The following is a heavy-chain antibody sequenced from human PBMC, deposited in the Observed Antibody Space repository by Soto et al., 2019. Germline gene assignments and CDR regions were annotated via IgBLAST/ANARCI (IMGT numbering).Heavy chain of an antibody. CDR2: IYYRGST. CDR1: GGSISSYY. CDR3: ARDLDYGGNSVWYFDL. V-gene: IGHV4-59*01. Sequence: QVQLQESGPGLVKPSETLSLTCTVSGGSISSYYWSWIRQPPGKGLEWIGYIYYRGSTNYNPSLKSRLTISVDTSKNEFSLRLRSVTAADTAVYYCARDLDYGGNSVWYFDLWGRGTLVPVSS. D-gene: IGHD4-17*01. J-gene: IGHJ2*01.